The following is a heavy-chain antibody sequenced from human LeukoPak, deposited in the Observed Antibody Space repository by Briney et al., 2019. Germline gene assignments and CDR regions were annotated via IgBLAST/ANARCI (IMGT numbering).Heavy chain of an antibody. D-gene: IGHD3-10*01. CDR2: IKQDGSEK. J-gene: IGHJ4*02. V-gene: IGHV3-7*05. CDR3: ARDRVTMVRGVSYYFDY. Sequence: GGSLRLSCAPSGLTFSNYWMSWVRQAPGKGLEWVANIKQDGSEKYYVDSVKGRFTISRDNAKNSLYLQMNSLRAEDTAVYYCARDRVTMVRGVSYYFDYWGQGTLVTVSS. CDR1: GLTFSNYW.